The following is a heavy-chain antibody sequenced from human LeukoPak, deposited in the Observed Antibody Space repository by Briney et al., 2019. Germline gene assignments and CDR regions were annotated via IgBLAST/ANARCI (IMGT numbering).Heavy chain of an antibody. CDR1: GYTFTSYG. D-gene: IGHD5-12*01. CDR2: ISAYNGNT. Sequence: GASVKVSCKASGYTFTSYGISWVRQAPGQGLEWMGWISAYNGNTNYAQKLQGRVTMTTDTSTSTAYMELRSLRSDDTAVYYCARDKARLRRMPDFDYWGQGTLVTVSS. V-gene: IGHV1-18*01. J-gene: IGHJ4*02. CDR3: ARDKARLRRMPDFDY.